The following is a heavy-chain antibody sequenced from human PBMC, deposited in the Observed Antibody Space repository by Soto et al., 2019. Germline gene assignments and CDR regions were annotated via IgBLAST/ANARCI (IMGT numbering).Heavy chain of an antibody. CDR2: ISGSGGNT. J-gene: IGHJ4*02. D-gene: IGHD3-16*02. CDR1: GFTFNTYI. V-gene: IGHV3-23*01. Sequence: EVQLLESGGGLVQPGGSIRLSCAASGFTFNTYIMGWVRQAPGKGLEWVAAISGSGGNTSYADSVKGRFTISRDNSKSPLYLKLNSLRAEETAVYFCTKDRIWSAGNSHSYHSWGQGNLVTVSS. CDR3: TKDRIWSAGNSHSYHS.